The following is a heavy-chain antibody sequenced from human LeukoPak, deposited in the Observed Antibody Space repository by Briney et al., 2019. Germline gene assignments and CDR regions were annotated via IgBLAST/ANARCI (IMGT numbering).Heavy chain of an antibody. D-gene: IGHD6-19*01. Sequence: WGSLRLTCAASGFTFRSNSLNWIRQGQGKGQEWVSYVRSGGDYIYYSESLKGRFTISRDNTKNSLFLQMNGLTAEDTAVYYCARESAPWLPCFDYWGQGTLVTVSS. V-gene: IGHV3-21*01. CDR3: ARESAPWLPCFDY. CDR2: VRSGGDYI. CDR1: GFTFRSNS. J-gene: IGHJ4*02.